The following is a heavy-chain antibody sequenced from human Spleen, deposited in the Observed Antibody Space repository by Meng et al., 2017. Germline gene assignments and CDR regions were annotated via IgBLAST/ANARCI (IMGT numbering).Heavy chain of an antibody. V-gene: IGHV3-20*01. J-gene: IGHJ4*02. CDR1: GFTVSSNY. CDR3: ARDPVVVVTAIPFYFDY. Sequence: GESLKISCAASGFTVSSNYIIWVRQAPGKGLEWVSGINWNGGSTGYADSVKGRFTISRDNAKNSLYLQMNSLRAEDTALYHCARDPVVVVTAIPFYFDYWGQGTLVTVSS. CDR2: INWNGGST. D-gene: IGHD2-21*02.